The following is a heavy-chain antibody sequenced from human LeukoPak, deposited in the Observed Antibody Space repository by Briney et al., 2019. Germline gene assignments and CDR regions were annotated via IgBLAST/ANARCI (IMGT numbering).Heavy chain of an antibody. CDR1: GDSISSSSYY. Sequence: SETLSLTCTVSGDSISSSSYYWGWIRQPPGKGLEWIGSIYYSGSTYYNPSLKSRVTISVDTSKNQFSLKLSSVTAADTTVYYCARVCGHSGSPRNYYYYYGRVVWGQGTTLSVP. CDR2: IYYSGST. D-gene: IGHD3-10*01. J-gene: IGHJ6*02. CDR3: ARVCGHSGSPRNYYYYYGRVV. V-gene: IGHV4-39*07.